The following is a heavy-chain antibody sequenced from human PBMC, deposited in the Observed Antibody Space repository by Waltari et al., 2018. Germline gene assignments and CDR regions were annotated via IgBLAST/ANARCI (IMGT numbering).Heavy chain of an antibody. Sequence: QVQLQQWGAGLLKPSETLSLTCAVYGGSFSGYYWSWTRQPPGKGLEWIGEINHSGSTNYNPSLKSRVTISVDTSKNQFSLKLSSVTAADTAVYYCARGLSIAAAGSGYWGQGTLVTVSS. CDR2: INHSGST. V-gene: IGHV4-34*01. D-gene: IGHD6-13*01. CDR1: GGSFSGYY. CDR3: ARGLSIAAAGSGY. J-gene: IGHJ4*02.